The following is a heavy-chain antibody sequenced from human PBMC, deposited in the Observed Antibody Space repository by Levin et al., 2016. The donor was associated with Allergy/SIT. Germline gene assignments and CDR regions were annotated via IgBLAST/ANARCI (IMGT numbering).Heavy chain of an antibody. V-gene: IGHV5-51*01. CDR3: ARPASGTYYKRHYAMDV. J-gene: IGHJ6*02. CDR2: IYPGDSDT. D-gene: IGHD3-10*01. Sequence: GESLKISCKGSGYSFTSYWIAWVRQMPGKGLEWMGIIYPGDSDTRYSPSFQGQVTISADKSISTAYLRWSSLKASDSAIYYCARPASGTYYKRHYAMDVWGQGTTVTVSS. CDR1: GYSFTSYW.